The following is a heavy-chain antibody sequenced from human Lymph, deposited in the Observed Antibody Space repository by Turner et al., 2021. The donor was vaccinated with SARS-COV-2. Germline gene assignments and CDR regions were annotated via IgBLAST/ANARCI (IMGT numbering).Heavy chain of an antibody. J-gene: IGHJ4*02. Sequence: EVQLLESGGDLVQPGGSLRLSCAASGFTFSNYAMSWVRQAPGNGLEWVSDISGSGARTYYADALKGRFTISRDNSKNTLFLQMNSLRADDTAIYYCAKSPLGEDYFDYWGQGTLVTVSS. CDR3: AKSPLGEDYFDY. D-gene: IGHD3-16*01. V-gene: IGHV3-23*01. CDR2: ISGSGART. CDR1: GFTFSNYA.